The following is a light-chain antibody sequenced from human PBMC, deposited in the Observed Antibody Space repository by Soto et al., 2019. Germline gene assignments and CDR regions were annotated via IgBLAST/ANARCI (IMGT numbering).Light chain of an antibody. Sequence: DIQMTQSPSTLSAFVGDSVAITCRASQTISNFLAWYQQKPGKAPKLLFYRASNLEGGVPSRFSGGGSGTEFTLTINSLQPDDSATYYCQQYDNVFTFGQGTRLEIK. J-gene: IGKJ5*01. V-gene: IGKV1-5*03. CDR3: QQYDNVFT. CDR2: RAS. CDR1: QTISNF.